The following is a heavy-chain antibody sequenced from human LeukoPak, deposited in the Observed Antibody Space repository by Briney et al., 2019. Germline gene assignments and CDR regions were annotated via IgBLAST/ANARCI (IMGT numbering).Heavy chain of an antibody. CDR2: ISSSGSTI. V-gene: IGHV3-48*03. Sequence: GASLRLSCAASGFTFSSYEMNWVRQGPGKGLEWVSYISSSGSTIYYADSVKGRFTISRDNAKNSLYLQMNSLRAEDTAVYYCARLGIAAAGEVDYWGQGTLVTVSS. J-gene: IGHJ4*02. CDR3: ARLGIAAAGEVDY. CDR1: GFTFSSYE. D-gene: IGHD6-13*01.